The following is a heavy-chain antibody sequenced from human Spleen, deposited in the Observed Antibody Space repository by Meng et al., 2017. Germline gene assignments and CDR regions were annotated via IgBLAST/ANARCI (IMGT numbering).Heavy chain of an antibody. D-gene: IGHD2-2*01. Sequence: QVLRGRMGGEVNRPGASVKVSLKASGYPFTSYGISWVRQAPGQGLEWMGWISAYNGNTNYAQKLQGRVTMTTDTSTSTAYMELRSLRSDDTAVYYCARGGDVPPLGWFDPWGQGTLVTVSS. CDR3: ARGGDVPPLGWFDP. V-gene: IGHV1-18*01. CDR1: GYPFTSYG. J-gene: IGHJ5*02. CDR2: ISAYNGNT.